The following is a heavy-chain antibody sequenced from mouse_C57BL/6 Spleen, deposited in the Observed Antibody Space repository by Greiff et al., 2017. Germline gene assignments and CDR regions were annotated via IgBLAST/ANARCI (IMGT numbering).Heavy chain of an antibody. CDR2: IYPGSGST. V-gene: IGHV1-55*01. CDR3: ARSLLQAMDY. Sequence: QVQLQQPGAELVKPGASVKMSCKASGYTFTSYWITWVKQRPGQGLEWIGDIYPGSGSTNYNEKFKSKATLTVYTSSSTAYMQLSSLTSEDSAVYYCARSLLQAMDYWGQGTSVTVSS. CDR1: GYTFTSYW. J-gene: IGHJ4*01. D-gene: IGHD2-3*01.